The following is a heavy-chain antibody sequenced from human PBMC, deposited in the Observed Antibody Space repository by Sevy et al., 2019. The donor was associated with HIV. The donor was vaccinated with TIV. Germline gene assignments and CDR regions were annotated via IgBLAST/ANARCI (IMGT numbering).Heavy chain of an antibody. V-gene: IGHV3-48*02. Sequence: GESLKISCVASGFTFSRYSMNWVRQAPGKGLEWVSNIGSTGPTIYYADSVKGRFTISRDNAKNSLYLQMNSLREEDTAVYYCARPGSGWFEFDSWSQGTLVTVSS. J-gene: IGHJ4*02. D-gene: IGHD6-19*01. CDR1: GFTFSRYS. CDR3: ARPGSGWFEFDS. CDR2: IGSTGPTI.